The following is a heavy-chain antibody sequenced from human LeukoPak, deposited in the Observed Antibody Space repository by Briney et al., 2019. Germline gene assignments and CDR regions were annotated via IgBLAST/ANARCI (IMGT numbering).Heavy chain of an antibody. D-gene: IGHD3-16*01. CDR2: IKSDGSEK. CDR3: ARISRYGLDY. V-gene: IGHV3-7*04. Sequence: GGSLRLSCAASGFIFSGYWMSWVRQAPGKGLEWLANIKSDGSEKYYVDSVKGRSTISRDNAKNSLYLQMNSLRPEDTAVYYCARISRYGLDYWGQGTLVTVSS. CDR1: GFIFSGYW. J-gene: IGHJ4*02.